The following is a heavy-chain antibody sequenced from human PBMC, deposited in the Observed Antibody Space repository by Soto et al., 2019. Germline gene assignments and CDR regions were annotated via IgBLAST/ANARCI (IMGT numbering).Heavy chain of an antibody. Sequence: PGESLKISCKTSGYSFITYWVAWVRQLPGKGLEWMGTFYPGDSTSTYSPSFQGQVTISVDKSISTAYLQLSSLKASDTAMYYCAXIIGYCRNNDCSWTFDIWGQGTMVTVSS. D-gene: IGHD2-15*01. J-gene: IGHJ3*02. CDR2: FYPGDSTS. CDR1: GYSFITYW. V-gene: IGHV5-51*01. CDR3: AXIIGYCRNNDCSWTFDI.